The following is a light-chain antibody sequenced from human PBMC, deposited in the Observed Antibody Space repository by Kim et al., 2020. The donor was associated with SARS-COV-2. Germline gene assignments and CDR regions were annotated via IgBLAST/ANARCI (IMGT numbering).Light chain of an antibody. J-gene: IGLJ3*02. CDR3: QSYDTSLSGAGV. CDR2: GNS. CDR1: RSNIGAGYD. Sequence: QSVLTQPPSVSGTPGQRVTISCTGSRSNIGAGYDVHWYQQLPGTAPKLLIYGNSNRPSGAPDRFSGSKSGTSASLAITGLQAEDEADYYCQSYDTSLSGAGVFGGGTQLTVL. V-gene: IGLV1-40*01.